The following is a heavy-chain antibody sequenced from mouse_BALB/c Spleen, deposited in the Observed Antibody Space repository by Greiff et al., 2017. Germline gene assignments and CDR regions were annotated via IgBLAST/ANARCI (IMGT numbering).Heavy chain of an antibody. CDR1: GFNINDYY. V-gene: IGHV1S137*01. Sequence: SGAELVRSGASVKLSCTASGFNINDYYMHWVKQSHAKSLEWIGVISTYYGDASYNQKFKGKATMTVDKSSSTAYMELARLTSEDSAIYYCARVYDGYYDYAMDYWGQGTSVTVSA. J-gene: IGHJ4*01. CDR3: ARVYDGYYDYAMDY. D-gene: IGHD2-3*01. CDR2: ISTYYGDA.